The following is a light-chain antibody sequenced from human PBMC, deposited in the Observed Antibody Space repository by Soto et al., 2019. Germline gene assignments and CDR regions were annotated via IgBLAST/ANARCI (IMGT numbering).Light chain of an antibody. CDR1: NRYVGGSDF. Sequence: QSALTQPAALAGSPGQAVPMSCAVTNRYVGGSDFVSGFQQHPGKAPKLIIYEGSRRPSGVSAPSSGSRSGNAASLTISALEVEDEADSYCSSFPGTSIFSAFGIGPKLTVL. J-gene: IGLJ1*01. V-gene: IGLV2-23*01. CDR3: SSFPGTSIFSA. CDR2: EGS.